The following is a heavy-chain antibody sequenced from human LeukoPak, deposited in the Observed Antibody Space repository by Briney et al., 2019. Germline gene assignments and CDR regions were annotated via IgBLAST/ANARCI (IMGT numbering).Heavy chain of an antibody. CDR3: AKRLATRVGDSLFCFFDY. D-gene: IGHD3-10*01. V-gene: IGHV3-7*03. J-gene: IGHJ4*02. CDR2: IYQDGSEK. Sequence: GWALRLSCAASGFTFSSYWMNWVRQAPGKGLEWLADIYQDGSEKHFVDSVKGRFTISKDNAKNMLFLQMTSLRVEDTAIYYCAKRLATRVGDSLFCFFDYWGQGILVTVAS. CDR1: GFTFSSYW.